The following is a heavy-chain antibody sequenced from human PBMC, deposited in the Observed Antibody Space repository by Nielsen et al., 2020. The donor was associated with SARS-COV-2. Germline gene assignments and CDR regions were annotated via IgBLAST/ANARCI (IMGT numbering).Heavy chain of an antibody. J-gene: IGHJ2*01. Sequence: GESLKISCAASGFTFDDYTMHWVRQAPGKGLEWVSLISWDGGSTYYADSVKGRFTISRDNSKNSLYLQMNSLRTEDTALYYCAKDSSPAPDWYFDLWGRGTLVTVSS. CDR3: AKDSSPAPDWYFDL. V-gene: IGHV3-43*01. D-gene: IGHD2-2*01. CDR2: ISWDGGST. CDR1: GFTFDDYT.